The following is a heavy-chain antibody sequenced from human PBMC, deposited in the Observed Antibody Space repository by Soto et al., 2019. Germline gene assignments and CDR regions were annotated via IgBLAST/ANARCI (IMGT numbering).Heavy chain of an antibody. CDR3: ARVGLRYCSSTSCSPSGFDP. Sequence: SETLSLTCAVSGGSISSSNWWSWVRQPPGKGLEWIGEIYHSGSTNYNPSLKSRVTISVDKSKNQFSLKLSSVTAADTAVYYCARVGLRYCSSTSCSPSGFDPWGQGTLVTVSS. J-gene: IGHJ5*02. V-gene: IGHV4-4*02. D-gene: IGHD2-2*01. CDR2: IYHSGST. CDR1: GGSISSSNW.